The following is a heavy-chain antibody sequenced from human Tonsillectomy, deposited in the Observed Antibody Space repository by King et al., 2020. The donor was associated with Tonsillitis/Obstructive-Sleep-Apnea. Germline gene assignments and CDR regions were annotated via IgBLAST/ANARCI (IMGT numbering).Heavy chain of an antibody. J-gene: IGHJ4*02. V-gene: IGHV3-53*01. CDR2: LYSGGST. D-gene: IGHD6-13*01. CDR3: ARAGYSSSWSLFDY. CDR1: GFTVSSNY. Sequence: VQLVESGGGLIQPGGSLRLSCAASGFTVSSNYMSLVRQAPGKGLEWVSVLYSGGSTYYADSVKGRFTISRDNSKNTLYLQMNSLRAEDTAGYYCARAGYSSSWSLFDYWGQGTLVTVSS.